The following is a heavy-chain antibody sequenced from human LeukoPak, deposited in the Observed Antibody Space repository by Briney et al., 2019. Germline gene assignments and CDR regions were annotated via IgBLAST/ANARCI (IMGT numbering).Heavy chain of an antibody. CDR2: INPNSGGT. V-gene: IGHV1-2*06. D-gene: IGHD3-22*01. CDR1: GYTFTGYY. J-gene: IGHJ4*02. CDR3: ARDDYDSSGYYRY. Sequence: ASVKVSCKAPGYTFTGYYMHWVRQAPGQGLEWMGRINPNSGGTNYAQKFQGRVTMTRDTSISTAYMELSRLRSDDTAVYYCARDDYDSSGYYRYWGQGTLVTVSS.